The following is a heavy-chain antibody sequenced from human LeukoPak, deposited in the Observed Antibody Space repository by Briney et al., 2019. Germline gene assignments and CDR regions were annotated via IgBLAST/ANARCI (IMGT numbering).Heavy chain of an antibody. CDR2: ISRTGTSI. CDR1: GFTFSTFS. V-gene: IGHV3-21*01. D-gene: IGHD1-14*01. CDR3: ARTTVAGTIQY. J-gene: IGHJ1*01. Sequence: PGGSLRLSCAASGFTFSTFSMAWVRQAPGKGLEWVSYISRTGTSIHYAGSMRGRFTISRDNTKSSLYLQMNNLRVEDTALYFCARTTVAGTIQYWGQGTLVIVSS.